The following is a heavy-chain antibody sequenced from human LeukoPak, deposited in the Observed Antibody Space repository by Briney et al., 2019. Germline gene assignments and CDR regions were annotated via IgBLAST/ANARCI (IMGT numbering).Heavy chain of an antibody. Sequence: SETLSLTCTVSGGSISSSSYYWGWIRQPPGKGLEWIGSIYYSGSTYYNPSLKSRVTISVDTSKNQFSLKLSSVTAADTAVYYCARDLAEMALDYWGQGTLVTVSS. V-gene: IGHV4-39*07. CDR2: IYYSGST. CDR3: ARDLAEMALDY. D-gene: IGHD5-24*01. J-gene: IGHJ4*02. CDR1: GGSISSSSYY.